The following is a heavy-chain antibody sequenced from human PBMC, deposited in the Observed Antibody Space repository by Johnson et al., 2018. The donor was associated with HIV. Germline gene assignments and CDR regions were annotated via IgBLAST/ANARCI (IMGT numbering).Heavy chain of an antibody. J-gene: IGHJ3*02. D-gene: IGHD1-7*01. CDR2: ISYDGHNE. V-gene: IGHV3-30*04. CDR1: GFIFSSYS. Sequence: QVQLVESGGGLVQPGGSLRLSCAASGFIFSSYSMHWVRQAPGKGLEWVAVISYDGHNEYYADSVTGRFTISRDNSKNTLYLQMNSLRAEDTAVYYCAREDQNWNYDHAFDIWGQGTMVTVSS. CDR3: AREDQNWNYDHAFDI.